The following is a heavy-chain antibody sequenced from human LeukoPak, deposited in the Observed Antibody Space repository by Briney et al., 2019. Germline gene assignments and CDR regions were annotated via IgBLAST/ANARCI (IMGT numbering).Heavy chain of an antibody. V-gene: IGHV4-39*07. CDR1: GGSISSSSYY. J-gene: IGHJ3*02. CDR3: ARRMENYDVLNMDAFDI. CDR2: IYYSGST. Sequence: SETLSLTCTVSGGSISSSSYYWGWIRQPPGKGLEWIGSIYYSGSTYYNPSLKSRVTISVDTSKNQFSLKLSSVTAADAAVYYCARRMENYDVLNMDAFDIWGHGTRVTVSS. D-gene: IGHD3-9*01.